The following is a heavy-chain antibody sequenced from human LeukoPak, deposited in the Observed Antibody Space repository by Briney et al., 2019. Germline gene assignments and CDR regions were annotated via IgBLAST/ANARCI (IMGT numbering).Heavy chain of an antibody. CDR1: GYTFTSYY. CDR3: ARMVRVSYYYYMDV. Sequence: ASVKVSCKASGYTFTSYYIYWVRQAPGQGLEWMGWINPNSGGTNYAQKFQGRVTMTRDTSISTAYMELSRLRSDDTAVYYCARMVRVSYYYYMDVWGKGTTVTISS. CDR2: INPNSGGT. J-gene: IGHJ6*03. V-gene: IGHV1-2*02. D-gene: IGHD3-10*01.